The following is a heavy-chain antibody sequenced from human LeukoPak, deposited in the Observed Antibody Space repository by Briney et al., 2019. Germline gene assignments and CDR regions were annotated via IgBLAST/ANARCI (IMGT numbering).Heavy chain of an antibody. CDR3: ARDAAGSWFDP. J-gene: IGHJ5*02. D-gene: IGHD3-10*01. V-gene: IGHV3-7*01. CDR2: IKQDGSEK. CDR1: GFTFSSYW. Sequence: GGSLRLSCAASGFTFSSYWMSWVRQAPGKGLEWVANIKQDGSEKYYVDSVKGRFTISRDNAKNSLHLQMNSLRAEDTAVYYCARDAAGSWFDPWDQGTLVTVSS.